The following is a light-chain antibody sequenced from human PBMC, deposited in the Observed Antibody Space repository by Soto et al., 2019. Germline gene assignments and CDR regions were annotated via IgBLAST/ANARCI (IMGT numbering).Light chain of an antibody. V-gene: IGKV3-11*01. CDR3: QQRSNWPMVT. J-gene: IGKJ4*01. CDR1: QSVSSN. CDR2: DSS. Sequence: EIVMTQAPATLSVSPGERATLACMASQSVSSNLAWHQQKPGQPPEMRIYDSSNSGTANPARLSGSGSGTDLTLTLSSLEPEAFEVSSCQQRSNWPMVTFGGGTKVDI.